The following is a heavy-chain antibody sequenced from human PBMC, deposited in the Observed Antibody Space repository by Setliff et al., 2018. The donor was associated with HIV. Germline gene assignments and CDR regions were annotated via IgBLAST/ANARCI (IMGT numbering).Heavy chain of an antibody. V-gene: IGHV4-59*11. CDR2: IYYSGTT. Sequence: SETLSLTCTVSGVSITSHYWSWIRQPPGTGLEWIGYIYYSGTTNYNPSLKSRVTISVDMSKNQFSLKLSSVTAADTAMYFCARESRNDFWSGYYRTFDIWGQGTMVTVSS. CDR1: GVSITSHY. J-gene: IGHJ3*02. D-gene: IGHD3-3*01. CDR3: ARESRNDFWSGYYRTFDI.